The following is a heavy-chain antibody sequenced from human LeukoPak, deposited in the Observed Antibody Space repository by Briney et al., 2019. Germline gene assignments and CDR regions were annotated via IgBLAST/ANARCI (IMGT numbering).Heavy chain of an antibody. CDR1: GGPISGCY. CDR2: IYYSGST. V-gene: IGHV4-59*01. D-gene: IGHD3-16*01. CDR3: ARGGPDAFDI. J-gene: IGHJ3*02. Sequence: PSETLSLTCTVPGGPISGCYWSWIRQPPGKGLEWIGYIYYSGSTNYNPSLKSRVTISVDTSKNQFSLKLSSVTAADTAVYYCARGGPDAFDIWGQGTMVTVSS.